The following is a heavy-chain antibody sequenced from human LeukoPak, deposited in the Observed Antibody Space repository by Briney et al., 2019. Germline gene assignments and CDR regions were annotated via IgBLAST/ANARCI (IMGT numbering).Heavy chain of an antibody. V-gene: IGHV3-23*01. Sequence: GGSLRLSCAASGFTFSSYAMSWFRQAPGKGLEWVSAISGSGGSTYYADSVKGRFTISKDNSKNTLYLQMNSLRAEDTAVYYCAIRAHAYYYYYMDVWGKGTTVTVSS. CDR1: GFTFSSYA. J-gene: IGHJ6*03. CDR3: AIRAHAYYYYYMDV. CDR2: ISGSGGST. D-gene: IGHD4-17*01.